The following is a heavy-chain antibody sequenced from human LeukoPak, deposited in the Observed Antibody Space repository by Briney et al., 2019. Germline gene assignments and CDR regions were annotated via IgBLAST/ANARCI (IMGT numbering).Heavy chain of an antibody. CDR3: ARGLDDSSGYYHPYGY. CDR2: ISYDGSNK. D-gene: IGHD3-22*01. J-gene: IGHJ4*02. Sequence: PGRSLRLSCAASGFTFSSYAMHWVRQAPGKGLEWGAVISYDGSNKYYADSVKGRFTISRDNSKNTMYLQMNSLRAEDTAVYYCARGLDDSSGYYHPYGYWGQGTLVTVSS. CDR1: GFTFSSYA. V-gene: IGHV3-30*04.